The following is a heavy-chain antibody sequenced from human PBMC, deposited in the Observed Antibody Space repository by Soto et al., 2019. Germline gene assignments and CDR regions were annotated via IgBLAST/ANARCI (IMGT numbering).Heavy chain of an antibody. V-gene: IGHV5-51*01. CDR2: VYPGDSDT. Sequence: PGESLKISCKASGYSLTSYWIGWVRQRPGKGLEWMGIVYPGDSDTRYSPSFRGQVTISVDRSISTAYLQWSSLKASDTAMYCCTRRAGYIDYWGQGTLVTVSS. CDR1: GYSLTSYW. CDR3: TRRAGYIDY. J-gene: IGHJ4*02. D-gene: IGHD6-13*01.